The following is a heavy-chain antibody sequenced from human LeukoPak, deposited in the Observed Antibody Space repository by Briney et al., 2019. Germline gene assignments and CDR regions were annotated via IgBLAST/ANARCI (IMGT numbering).Heavy chain of an antibody. J-gene: IGHJ4*02. Sequence: PGRSLRLSCAASGFTFSSYAMHWVRQAPGKGLGWVAVISYDGSNKYHADSVKGRFTISRDNSKNTLYLQMNSLRAEDTAVYYCASLSAYGSGSYYNGYWGQGTLVTVSS. CDR1: GFTFSSYA. CDR2: ISYDGSNK. V-gene: IGHV3-30-3*01. D-gene: IGHD3-10*01. CDR3: ASLSAYGSGSYYNGY.